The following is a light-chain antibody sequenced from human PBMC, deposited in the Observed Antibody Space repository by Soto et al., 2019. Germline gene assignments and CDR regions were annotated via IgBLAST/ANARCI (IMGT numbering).Light chain of an antibody. CDR3: QQRGNWPPT. J-gene: IGKJ2*01. CDR1: ESVSSY. CDR2: DSI. Sequence: DIVLTQSPATLPLSPGESATLSCRASESVSSYLAWYQQKPGQAPRLLIYDSINRATGIPARFSGSGSGTDFTLTISSLELEDFAIYYCQQRGNWPPTFGQGTKLEIK. V-gene: IGKV3-11*01.